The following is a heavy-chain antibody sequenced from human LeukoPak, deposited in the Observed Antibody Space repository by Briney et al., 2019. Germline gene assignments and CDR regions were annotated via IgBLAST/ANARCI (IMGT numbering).Heavy chain of an antibody. CDR1: GYTFTSYD. CDR3: ARGFTYYDFWSGRPGHFDP. Sequence: ASVKVSCKASGYTFTSYDINWVRQATGQGLEWMGWINPNSGNTGYAQKFQGRVTMTRNTSISTAYMELSSLRSEDTAVYYCARGFTYYDFWSGRPGHFDPWGQGTLVTVSS. J-gene: IGHJ5*02. CDR2: INPNSGNT. D-gene: IGHD3-3*01. V-gene: IGHV1-8*01.